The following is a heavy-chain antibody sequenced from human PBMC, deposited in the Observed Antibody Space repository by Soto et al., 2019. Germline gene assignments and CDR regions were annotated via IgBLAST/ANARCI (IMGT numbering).Heavy chain of an antibody. J-gene: IGHJ4*02. CDR1: GFTFSGSA. CDR2: ILSKAGNYAT. Sequence: EVQLVESGGGLVQPGGSRNLSCAASGFTFSGSAVHWVRQPSWKGLGWVGRILSKAGNYATAYLASMKGRFTISRDDSENTAFLQMNSLKTEDTAVYYCIRGGSPYYYDYWGQGTLVAVSS. CDR3: IRGGSPYYYDY. V-gene: IGHV3-73*01.